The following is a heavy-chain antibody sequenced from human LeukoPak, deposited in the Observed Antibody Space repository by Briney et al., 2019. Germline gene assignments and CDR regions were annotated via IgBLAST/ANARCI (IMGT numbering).Heavy chain of an antibody. CDR3: ATVLSRGVPTALPDDY. V-gene: IGHV1-24*01. CDR2: FDPEDGET. CDR1: GYTFTGYY. Sequence: ASVKVSCKASGYTFTGYYMHWVRQAPGKGLEWMGGFDPEDGETIYAQKFQGRVTMTEDTSTDTAYMELSSLRSEDTAVYYCATVLSRGVPTALPDDYWGQGTLVTVSS. J-gene: IGHJ4*02. D-gene: IGHD3-16*02.